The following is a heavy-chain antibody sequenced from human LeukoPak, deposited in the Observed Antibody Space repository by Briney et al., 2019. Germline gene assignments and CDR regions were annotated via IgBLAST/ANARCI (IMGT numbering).Heavy chain of an antibody. D-gene: IGHD2-21*02. V-gene: IGHV4-31*03. Sequence: PSETLSLTCTVSGGSISSDGFHWNWIRQHPGKGLEWIGEIYKSGSTYYNPSLKSRPTISIDTSKSQFSLKLTSVTAADTAVYYCAKAGRNIVVVTAWGIYYYGMDVWGQGTTVTVSS. CDR3: AKAGRNIVVVTAWGIYYYGMDV. CDR2: IYKSGST. J-gene: IGHJ6*02. CDR1: GGSISSDGFH.